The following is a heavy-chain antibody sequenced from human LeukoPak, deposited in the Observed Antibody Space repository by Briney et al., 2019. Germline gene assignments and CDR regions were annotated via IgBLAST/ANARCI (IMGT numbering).Heavy chain of an antibody. CDR3: ARGNGGEGSYYYCMDV. D-gene: IGHD3-10*01. J-gene: IGHJ6*03. CDR2: ISSNGRST. Sequence: PGGSLRLSCVASEFTFSSYAMHWVRQAPGKGLEYVSAISSNGRSTYYANSVKGRFTISRDNSKNTLYLQMGSLRAEDMAVYYCARGNGGEGSYYYCMDVWGKGTTVTVSS. V-gene: IGHV3-64*01. CDR1: EFTFSSYA.